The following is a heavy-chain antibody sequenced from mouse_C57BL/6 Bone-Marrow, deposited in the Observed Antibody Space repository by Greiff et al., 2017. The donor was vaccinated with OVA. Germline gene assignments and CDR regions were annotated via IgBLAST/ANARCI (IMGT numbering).Heavy chain of an antibody. CDR1: GFTFSDYY. CDR2: ISNGGGST. Sequence: EVQLVESGGGLVQPGGSLKLSCAASGFTFSDYYMYWVRQTPEKRLEWVAYISNGGGSTYYPDTVKGRFTISRDNAKNTLYLQMSRLKSEDTAMYYCARHVTGTGYFDYWGQGTTLTVSS. CDR3: ARHVTGTGYFDY. J-gene: IGHJ2*01. V-gene: IGHV5-12*01. D-gene: IGHD4-1*01.